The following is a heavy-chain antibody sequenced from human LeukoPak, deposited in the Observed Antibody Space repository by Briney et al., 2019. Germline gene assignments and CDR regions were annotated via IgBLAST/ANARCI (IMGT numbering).Heavy chain of an antibody. V-gene: IGHV4-39*07. CDR3: ARDKQLGVDP. CDR2: IYYSGST. Sequence: SETLSLTCTVSGGSISSSSYYWGWIRQPPGKGLEWFGSIYYSGSTYYNPSLKSRVTISVDTSKNQFSLKLSSVTAADTAVYYCARDKQLGVDPWGPGTLVTVSS. J-gene: IGHJ5*02. CDR1: GGSISSSSYY. D-gene: IGHD6-13*01.